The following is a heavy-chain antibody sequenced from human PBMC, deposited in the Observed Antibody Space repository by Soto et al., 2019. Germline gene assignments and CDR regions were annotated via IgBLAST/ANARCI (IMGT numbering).Heavy chain of an antibody. CDR2: IKQDGFEK. CDR3: VRDTNYNSWTGYAFFDY. Sequence: GGPLRLSCLTSGFNFGDYWMTWVRHAPGKGLQWVASIKQDGFEKYYMDSVKGRFSISRDYATNSLHLQMNSLRAEDTAVYYCVRDTNYNSWTGYAFFDYWGQGIQVTVSS. J-gene: IGHJ4*02. V-gene: IGHV3-7*01. D-gene: IGHD3-3*01. CDR1: GFNFGDYW.